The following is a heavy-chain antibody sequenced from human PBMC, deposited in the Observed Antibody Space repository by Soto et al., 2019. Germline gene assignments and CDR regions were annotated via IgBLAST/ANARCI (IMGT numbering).Heavy chain of an antibody. Sequence: PSETLSLTCTVSGASITTYYWSWIRQPPGKGLEWIGYISYSGSTDYNPSLKSRVTISVDTSKNQISLQLPSATAADTAVYYCARDPAPWGQGTLVTVSS. CDR2: ISYSGST. V-gene: IGHV4-59*12. CDR3: ARDPAP. CDR1: GASITTYY. J-gene: IGHJ5*02.